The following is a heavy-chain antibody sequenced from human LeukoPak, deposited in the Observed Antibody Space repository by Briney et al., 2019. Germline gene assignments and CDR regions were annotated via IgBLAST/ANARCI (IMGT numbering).Heavy chain of an antibody. Sequence: GGSLRLSCAASGFTFTSAMRWVRQAPGKGLEWVSGINWNGGRTGYADSVKGRFTISRDNAKNSLYLQMNSLRAEDTALYYCARDLASSDVWGKGTTVTVSS. J-gene: IGHJ6*04. CDR1: GFTFTSA. CDR2: INWNGGRT. V-gene: IGHV3-20*04. D-gene: IGHD3-16*01. CDR3: ARDLASSDV.